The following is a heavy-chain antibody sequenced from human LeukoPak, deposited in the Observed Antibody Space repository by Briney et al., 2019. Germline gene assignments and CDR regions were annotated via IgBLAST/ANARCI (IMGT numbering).Heavy chain of an antibody. D-gene: IGHD6-19*01. Sequence: SETLSLTCTVSGGSISSYFWSWIRQPPGKGLEWIGYIHYSGSTNYNPSLKSRVTISVDSSKNQFSLKLSSATAADTAVYYCARRTSYSSGFDYWGQGTLVTVSS. CDR3: ARRTSYSSGFDY. J-gene: IGHJ4*02. CDR2: IHYSGST. V-gene: IGHV4-59*08. CDR1: GGSISSYF.